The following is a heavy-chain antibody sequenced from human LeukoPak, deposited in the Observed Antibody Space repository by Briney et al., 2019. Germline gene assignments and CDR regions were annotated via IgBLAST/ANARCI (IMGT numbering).Heavy chain of an antibody. Sequence: SQTLSLTCAISGDSVSSNSAAWNWIRQSPSRGLEWLGRTYYRSKWYNDYAVSVKSRITINPDTSKNQFSLQLNSVTPEDTAMYYCARERDYDILTGYYSAFWFDPWGQGTLVTVSS. D-gene: IGHD3-9*01. V-gene: IGHV6-1*01. CDR2: TYYRSKWYN. CDR1: GDSVSSNSAA. J-gene: IGHJ5*02. CDR3: ARERDYDILTGYYSAFWFDP.